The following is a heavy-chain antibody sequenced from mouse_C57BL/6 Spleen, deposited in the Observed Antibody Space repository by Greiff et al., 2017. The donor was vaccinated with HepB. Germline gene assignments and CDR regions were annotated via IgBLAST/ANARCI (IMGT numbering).Heavy chain of an antibody. D-gene: IGHD1-1*01. CDR1: GYTFTDYN. J-gene: IGHJ1*03. CDR2: INPNNGGT. CDR3: ARRESYYCSSTDWYFDV. Sequence: EVQLQQSGPELVKPGASVKIPCKASGYTFTDYNMDWVKQSHGKSLEWIGDINPNNGGTIYNQKFKGKATLTVDKSSSTAYMELRSLTSEDTAVYYCARRESYYCSSTDWYFDVWGTGTTVTVSS. V-gene: IGHV1-18*01.